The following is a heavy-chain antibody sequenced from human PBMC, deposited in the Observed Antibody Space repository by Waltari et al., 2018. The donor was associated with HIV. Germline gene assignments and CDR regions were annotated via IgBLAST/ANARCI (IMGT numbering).Heavy chain of an antibody. D-gene: IGHD3-10*01. J-gene: IGHJ4*02. V-gene: IGHV3-23*01. CDR1: GFTFEGYA. Sequence: EVQLLESGGGLVQPGGSLRLSCAASGFTFEGYAMTWVRLAPGKGVGGVSGSSGSGGSTFYADAVKGRFAISRDNSKNTLYLQMNTLRAEDTAVYYCAKFRGSGSDYWGQGAQVTVSS. CDR2: SSGSGGST. CDR3: AKFRGSGSDY.